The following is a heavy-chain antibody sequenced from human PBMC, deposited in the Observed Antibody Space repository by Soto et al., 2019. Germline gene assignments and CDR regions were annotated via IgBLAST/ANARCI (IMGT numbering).Heavy chain of an antibody. D-gene: IGHD6-13*01. J-gene: IGHJ4*02. V-gene: IGHV3-23*01. Sequence: EVQLLESGGGLVQPGGSLRLSCAASGITFSSYAMSWVRQAPGKGKEGVSVISGSGGSTYYADSVKGRFTISRDNSQNTVYLQMNSLRAEDTAVYYCAKGTRAAAGTTVTDYWGQGTLVTVSS. CDR3: AKGTRAAAGTTVTDY. CDR1: GITFSSYA. CDR2: ISGSGGST.